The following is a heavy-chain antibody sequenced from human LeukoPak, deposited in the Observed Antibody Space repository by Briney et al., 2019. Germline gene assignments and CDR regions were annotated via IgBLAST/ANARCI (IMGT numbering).Heavy chain of an antibody. D-gene: IGHD5-18*01. CDR2: IYYSGST. CDR1: GGSISSSSYY. Sequence: SETLSLTCTVSGGSISSSSYYWGWIRQPPGKGLEWIGSIYYSGSTYYNPSLKSRVTISVDTSKNQFSLKLSSVTAADTAVYYCARADTAMYENWDYYYGMDVWGQGTTVTVSS. J-gene: IGHJ6*02. CDR3: ARADTAMYENWDYYYGMDV. V-gene: IGHV4-39*01.